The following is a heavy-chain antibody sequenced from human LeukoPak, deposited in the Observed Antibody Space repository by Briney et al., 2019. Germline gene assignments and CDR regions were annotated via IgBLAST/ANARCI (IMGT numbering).Heavy chain of an antibody. Sequence: GGSLRLSCAASGFTFDDYTMHWVRQAPGKGLEWVSLISWDGGSTYYADSVKGRFTISRDNSKNSLYLQMNSLRAEDTAVYYCARDHRYSTISWFDPWGQGTLVTVSS. CDR2: ISWDGGST. J-gene: IGHJ5*02. V-gene: IGHV3-43*01. CDR1: GFTFDDYT. D-gene: IGHD5-12*01. CDR3: ARDHRYSTISWFDP.